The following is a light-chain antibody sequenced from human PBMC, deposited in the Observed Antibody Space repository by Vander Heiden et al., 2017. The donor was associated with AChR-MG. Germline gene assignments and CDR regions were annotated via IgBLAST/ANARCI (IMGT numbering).Light chain of an antibody. V-gene: IGKV1-9*01. CDR2: PAS. CDR3: QRLNNYLPIT. Sequence: DIQLTQSPSFLSASVGDRVTISCRARQPISSYLAWYQQKPGKAPKLLITPASTLQSGVPSRFSGSGSGTEFTLTINSLQPEDCAAYYCQRLNNYLPITSGQGTRLEIK. J-gene: IGKJ5*01. CDR1: QPISSY.